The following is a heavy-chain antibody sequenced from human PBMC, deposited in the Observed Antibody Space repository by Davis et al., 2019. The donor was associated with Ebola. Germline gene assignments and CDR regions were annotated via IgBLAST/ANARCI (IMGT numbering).Heavy chain of an antibody. D-gene: IGHD4-17*01. V-gene: IGHV4-39*02. CDR2: IYYSGST. CDR1: GGSISSSSYY. J-gene: IGHJ4*02. Sequence: PSETLSLTCTVSGGSISSSSYYWGWIRQPPGKGLEWIGSIYYSGSTYYNPSLKSRVTISVDTSKNQFSLKLSSVTAADTAVYYCARDRAYGDYVHPFDYWGQGTLVTVSS. CDR3: ARDRAYGDYVHPFDY.